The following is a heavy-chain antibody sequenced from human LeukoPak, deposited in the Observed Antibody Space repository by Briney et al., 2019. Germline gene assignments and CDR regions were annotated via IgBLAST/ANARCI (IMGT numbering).Heavy chain of an antibody. CDR2: INAGNGHT. D-gene: IGHD6-19*01. V-gene: IGHV1-3*01. Sequence: ASVKVSCKASGYTFTTYAMHWVRQAPGQRLEWMGWINAGNGHTKYSQKFQGRVTITRDTSASTAYMELSSLRSEDTAVYYCAIPEMYSSGWAFEYWGQGTLVTVSS. J-gene: IGHJ4*02. CDR1: GYTFTTYA. CDR3: AIPEMYSSGWAFEY.